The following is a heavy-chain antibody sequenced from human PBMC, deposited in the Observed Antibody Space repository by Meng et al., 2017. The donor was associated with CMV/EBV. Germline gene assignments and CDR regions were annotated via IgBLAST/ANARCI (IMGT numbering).Heavy chain of an antibody. J-gene: IGHJ6*02. V-gene: IGHV4-61*01. CDR1: GSSVSSGSYY. Sequence: GSLRLSCTVSGSSVSSGSYYWSWIRQPPGKGLEWIGYIYYSGSTNYNPSLKSRVTISVDTSKNQFSLKLSSVTAADTAVYYCASFAATTPEYYGMDVWGQGTTVTVSS. D-gene: IGHD5-12*01. CDR2: IYYSGST. CDR3: ASFAATTPEYYGMDV.